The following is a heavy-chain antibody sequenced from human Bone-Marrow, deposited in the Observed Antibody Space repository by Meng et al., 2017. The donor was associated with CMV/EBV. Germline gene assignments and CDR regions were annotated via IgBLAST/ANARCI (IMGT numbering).Heavy chain of an antibody. CDR2: IWYDGSKK. V-gene: IGHV3-33*06. J-gene: IGHJ4*02. Sequence: CAASGFNFSSYGMPWVRQAPGKGREWGALIWYDGSKKYYADSVKGRFTISRDNSKNTLYLQMNSLRAEDTAVYYCAKDRGPRNYYFDYWGQGTLVTVSS. CDR3: AKDRGPRNYYFDY. CDR1: GFNFSSYG.